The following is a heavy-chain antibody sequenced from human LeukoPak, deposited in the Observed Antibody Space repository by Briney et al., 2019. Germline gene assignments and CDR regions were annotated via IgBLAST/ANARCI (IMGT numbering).Heavy chain of an antibody. CDR1: GYTFTSYA. CDR3: ARDSELGGWSPDYYGMDV. CDR2: NNAGSGNT. Sequence: PSVKLCCKASGYTFTSYAMYWVRHAPAQGLEWVGGNNAGSGNTKYSQKFQGRGIIIRDTSASTAYMELSSLRSEDTAVYYCARDSELGGWSPDYYGMDVWGQGTPVTVSS. J-gene: IGHJ6*02. V-gene: IGHV1-3*01. D-gene: IGHD6-19*01.